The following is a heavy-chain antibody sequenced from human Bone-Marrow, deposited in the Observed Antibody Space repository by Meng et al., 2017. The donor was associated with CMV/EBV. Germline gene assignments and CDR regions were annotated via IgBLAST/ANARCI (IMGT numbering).Heavy chain of an antibody. D-gene: IGHD3-3*01. V-gene: IGHV1-18*01. Sequence: ASVKVSCKASGSTFTSYGISWVRQAPGQGLEWMGWISAYNGNTNYAQKLQGRDTMTTDTSTSTAYMELSSLRSEDTAVYYCARASPYYDFWSGYYFDDWGQGILVTGYS. CDR2: ISAYNGNT. J-gene: IGHJ4*02. CDR3: ARASPYYDFWSGYYFDD. CDR1: GSTFTSYG.